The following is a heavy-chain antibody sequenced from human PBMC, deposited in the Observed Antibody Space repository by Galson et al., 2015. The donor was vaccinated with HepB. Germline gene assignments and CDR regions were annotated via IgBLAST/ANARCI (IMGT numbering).Heavy chain of an antibody. V-gene: IGHV1-18*01. CDR3: ARAFFYDSSGYDPYYFDY. CDR1: GYTFSNSG. D-gene: IGHD3-22*01. CDR2: ISVYNGHT. Sequence: SVKVSCKASGYTFSNSGITWVRQAPGQGLEWMAWISVYNGHTNYAQNFQGRVTMTTDTSTSTAYMELRSLRSDDTAVYYCARAFFYDSSGYDPYYFDYWGQGTLVTVSS. J-gene: IGHJ4*02.